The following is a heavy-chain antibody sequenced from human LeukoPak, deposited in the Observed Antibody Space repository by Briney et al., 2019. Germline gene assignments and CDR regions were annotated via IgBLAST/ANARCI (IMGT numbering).Heavy chain of an antibody. V-gene: IGHV3-30*18. CDR3: AKDPHSSSWYYFDS. D-gene: IGHD6-13*01. CDR2: LSDDGSNK. J-gene: IGHJ4*02. Sequence: PGRSLRHSCAASRFTFSYFAMHWVRQAPGKGLEWVAVLSDDGSNKFYADSVKGRFTISRDNSKNTLYLQMNSLRAEDTAFYYYAKDPHSSSWYYFDSWGQGTLVTVSS. CDR1: RFTFSYFA.